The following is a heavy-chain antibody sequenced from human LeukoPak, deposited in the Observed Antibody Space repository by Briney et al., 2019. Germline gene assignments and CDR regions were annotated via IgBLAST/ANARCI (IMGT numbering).Heavy chain of an antibody. Sequence: GGSLRLSCAASGFTFSSYAMSWVRQAPGKGLEWVSAISGGGGSTYYADSVKGRFTISRDNSKNTLYLQMNSLRAEDTAVYYCAKKLWVGATTGIDYWGQGTLVTVSS. CDR1: GFTFSSYA. D-gene: IGHD1-26*01. CDR3: AKKLWVGATTGIDY. CDR2: ISGGGGST. V-gene: IGHV3-23*01. J-gene: IGHJ4*02.